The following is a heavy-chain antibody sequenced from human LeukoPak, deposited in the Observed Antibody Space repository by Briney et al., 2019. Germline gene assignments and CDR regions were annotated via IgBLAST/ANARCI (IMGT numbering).Heavy chain of an antibody. CDR3: ARVVLGGYRHYYYYYGMDV. CDR2: ISYDGSNK. J-gene: IGHJ6*02. V-gene: IGHV3-30*03. D-gene: IGHD2-8*02. CDR1: GFTFSSYG. Sequence: RGSLRLSCAASGFTFSSYGMHWVRQAPGKGLEWVAVISYDGSNKYYADSVKGRFTISRDNSKNTLYLQMNSLRAEDTAVYYCARVVLGGYRHYYYYYGMDVWGQGTTVTVS.